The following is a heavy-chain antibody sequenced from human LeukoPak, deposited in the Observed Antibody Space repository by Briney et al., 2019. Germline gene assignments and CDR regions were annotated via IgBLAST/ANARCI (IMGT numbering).Heavy chain of an antibody. Sequence: GGSLRLSCAASGFTLSSYWMSWVRQAPGKGLEWVANIKQDGSEKYYVDSVKGRFTISRDNAKNSLYLQMNSLRAEDTAVYYCARSPPRGREGYWGQGTLVTVSS. V-gene: IGHV3-7*03. CDR3: ARSPPRGREGY. J-gene: IGHJ4*02. CDR2: IKQDGSEK. D-gene: IGHD5-24*01. CDR1: GFTLSSYW.